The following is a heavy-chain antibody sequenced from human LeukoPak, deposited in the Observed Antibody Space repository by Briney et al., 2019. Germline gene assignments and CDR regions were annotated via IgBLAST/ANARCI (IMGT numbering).Heavy chain of an antibody. Sequence: ASVKVSCKASGYTFTGYYMHWVRQAPGQGLEWMGWINPNSGGTNYAQKFQGRVTMTRDTSISTAYMELSRLRSDDTAVYYCARGKGVVPAAADAFDIWSQGTMVTVSP. CDR2: INPNSGGT. CDR1: GYTFTGYY. CDR3: ARGKGVVPAAADAFDI. V-gene: IGHV1-2*02. J-gene: IGHJ3*02. D-gene: IGHD2-2*01.